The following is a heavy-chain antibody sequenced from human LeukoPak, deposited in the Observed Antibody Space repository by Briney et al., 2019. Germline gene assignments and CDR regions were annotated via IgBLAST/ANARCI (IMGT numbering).Heavy chain of an antibody. Sequence: PGGSLRLSCAASGFTFSSYSMNWVRQAPGKGLEWVAVIWYDGSNKDYADSVKGRFTISRDNSKNTLYLQMNSLRAEGTAVYYCARDVVVVPAANWFDPWGQGTLVTVSS. J-gene: IGHJ5*02. V-gene: IGHV3-33*08. CDR2: IWYDGSNK. D-gene: IGHD2-2*01. CDR3: ARDVVVVPAANWFDP. CDR1: GFTFSSYS.